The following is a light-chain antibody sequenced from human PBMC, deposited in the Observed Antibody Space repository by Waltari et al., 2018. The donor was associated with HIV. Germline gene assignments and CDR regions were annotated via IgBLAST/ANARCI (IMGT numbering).Light chain of an antibody. CDR2: EVT. CDR3: SSFANRDGFYVL. J-gene: IGLJ2*01. V-gene: IGLV2-8*01. Sequence: QSALTQPPSASGSPGQSVTLSCTGTNSDIGTYDYVSWYQQHPGKAPKLVISEVTKRPSGVSVLFSGPKSGNTAFLTVSGLQAEDEADYYCSSFANRDGFYVLFGGGTRLTVL. CDR1: NSDIGTYDY.